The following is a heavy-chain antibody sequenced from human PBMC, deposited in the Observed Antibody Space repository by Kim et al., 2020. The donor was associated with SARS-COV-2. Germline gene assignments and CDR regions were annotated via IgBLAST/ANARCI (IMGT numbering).Heavy chain of an antibody. Sequence: GGSLRLSCAASGFTFSSYAMSWVRQAPGKGLEWVSAISGSGGSTYYADSVKGRFTISRDNSKNTLYLQMNSLRAEDTAVYYCAKEEDSSGWYRFGVDYWGQGTLVTVSS. J-gene: IGHJ4*02. CDR3: AKEEDSSGWYRFGVDY. D-gene: IGHD6-19*01. V-gene: IGHV3-23*01. CDR1: GFTFSSYA. CDR2: ISGSGGST.